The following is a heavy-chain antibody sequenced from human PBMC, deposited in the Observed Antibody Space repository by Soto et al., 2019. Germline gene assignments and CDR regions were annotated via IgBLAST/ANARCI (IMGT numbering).Heavy chain of an antibody. V-gene: IGHV3-15*01. CDR2: IKSKTDGGTT. J-gene: IGHJ4*02. CDR3: TTTRYCSGGSCYSYYFDY. Sequence: GGSLRLSCAASGFTFSNAWMSWVRQAPGKGLEWVGRIKSKTDGGTTDYAAPVKGRFTISRDDSKNTLYLQMNSLKTEDIAVYYCTTTRYCSGGSCYSYYFDYWGQGTLVTVSS. CDR1: GFTFSNAW. D-gene: IGHD2-15*01.